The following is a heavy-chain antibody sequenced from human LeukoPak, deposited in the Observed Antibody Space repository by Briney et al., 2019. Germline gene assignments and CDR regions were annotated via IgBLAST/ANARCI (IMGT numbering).Heavy chain of an antibody. J-gene: IGHJ4*02. V-gene: IGHV3-49*04. CDR3: TRMLPTFNS. CDR2: IRSRIYGGTT. CDR1: GFTFSDYP. D-gene: IGHD2-15*01. Sequence: GGSLRLSCSASGFTFSDYPMSWVRQAPGKGLEWISFIRSRIYGGTTEYAASVKGRFTISRDDSKSIVYLQMNSLKTEDTAIYYCTRMLPTFNSWGQGTLVTVSS.